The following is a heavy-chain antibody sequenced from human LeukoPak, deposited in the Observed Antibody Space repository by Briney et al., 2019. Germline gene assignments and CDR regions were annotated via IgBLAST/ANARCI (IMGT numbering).Heavy chain of an antibody. CDR2: IYTSGST. CDR1: GGSISRYY. J-gene: IGHJ6*02. Sequence: PSETLSLTCTVSGGSISRYYLSWIRQPAGKGLEWMGRIYTSGSTKYNPSLKSRVTMSVDTSKSQFSLKLSSVTAADTAVYYCARILTPDSSGFYYGMDVWGQGTTVTVSS. V-gene: IGHV4-4*07. CDR3: ARILTPDSSGFYYGMDV. D-gene: IGHD3-22*01.